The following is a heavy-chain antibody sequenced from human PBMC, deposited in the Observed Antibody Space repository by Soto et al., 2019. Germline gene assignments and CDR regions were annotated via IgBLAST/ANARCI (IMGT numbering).Heavy chain of an antibody. D-gene: IGHD4-17*01. CDR3: ARGPYHKYGQES. CDR1: GFTFNDYW. CDR2: INGEGSTT. V-gene: IGHV3-74*01. Sequence: EVQLVESGGGLVQTGGSLRLSCAASGFTFNDYWVHWVRQAPGKGLVWVSRINGEGSTTNNADSVKGRLAISREKHQKTLYLQLRSLRADDTSVYDCARGPYHKYGQESWGQGTLVTVSS. J-gene: IGHJ5*02.